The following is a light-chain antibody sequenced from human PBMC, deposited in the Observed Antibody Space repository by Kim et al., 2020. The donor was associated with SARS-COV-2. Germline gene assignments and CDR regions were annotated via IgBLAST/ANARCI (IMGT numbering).Light chain of an antibody. CDR2: GAS. Sequence: EIVMTQSPATLSVSPGERATLSCRASQSVSNNVAWYQQKPGQAPRVLIYGASTRATGIPARFSGSGSGTDFTLTISSLQSEDFAVYYCQQFNNGRTFVQGTKVDIK. V-gene: IGKV3-15*01. CDR1: QSVSNN. J-gene: IGKJ1*01. CDR3: QQFNNGRT.